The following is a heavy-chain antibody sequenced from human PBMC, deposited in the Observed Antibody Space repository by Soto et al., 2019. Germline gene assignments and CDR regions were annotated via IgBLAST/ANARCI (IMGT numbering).Heavy chain of an antibody. D-gene: IGHD1-1*01. J-gene: IGHJ3*01. CDR3: ATWHEREHAFDV. CDR2: LYDVDGS. Sequence: DVQLVESGGGLIQPGESLRLSCAAFGLTISGEKYVAWVRQAPGKGLEWVSALYDVDGSFYADYVTGRFTTSSDSSKTTVYLQRNELRADDTAVYYCATWHEREHAFDVWGQGTTVTISS. CDR1: GLTISGEKY. V-gene: IGHV3-53*01.